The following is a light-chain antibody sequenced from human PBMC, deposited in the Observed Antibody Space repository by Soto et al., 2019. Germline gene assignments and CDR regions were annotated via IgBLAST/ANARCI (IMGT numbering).Light chain of an antibody. Sequence: EIVMTQSLATLSVSPGESATLSCRASQSVSSDLAWYQQKPGQAPRLLIYGASTRATGIPARFSGSGSGTEFTLTISSLQSEDFAVYYCQQYNNWPPWTFGQGTKVDIK. V-gene: IGKV3-15*01. J-gene: IGKJ1*01. CDR2: GAS. CDR1: QSVSSD. CDR3: QQYNNWPPWT.